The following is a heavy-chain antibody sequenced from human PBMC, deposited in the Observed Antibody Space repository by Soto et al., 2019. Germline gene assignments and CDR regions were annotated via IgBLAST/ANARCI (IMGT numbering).Heavy chain of an antibody. CDR1: GGSISSYY. CDR3: AREGSSRLQGGSFDY. D-gene: IGHD6-13*01. Sequence: KASETLSLTCTVSGGSISSYYWSWIRQPPGKGLEWIGYIYYSGSTNYNPSLKSRVTISVDTSKNQFSLKLSSVTAADTAVYYCAREGSSRLQGGSFDYWGQGTLVTVSS. CDR2: IYYSGST. V-gene: IGHV4-59*01. J-gene: IGHJ4*02.